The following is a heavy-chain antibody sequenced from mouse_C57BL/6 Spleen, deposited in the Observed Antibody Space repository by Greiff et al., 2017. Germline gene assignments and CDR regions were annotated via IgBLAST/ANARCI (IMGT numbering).Heavy chain of an antibody. D-gene: IGHD1-1*01. V-gene: IGHV1-69*01. CDR3: ARSPHYYGSSLDY. J-gene: IGHJ2*01. CDR2: IDPSDSYT. CDR1: GYTFTSYW. Sequence: QVQLQQSGAELVMPGASVKLSCKASGYTFTSYWMHWVKQRPGQGLEWIGEIDPSDSYTNYNQKFKGKSTLTVDKSSSTAYMQLSSLTSEDSAVYYCARSPHYYGSSLDYWGQGTTLTVSS.